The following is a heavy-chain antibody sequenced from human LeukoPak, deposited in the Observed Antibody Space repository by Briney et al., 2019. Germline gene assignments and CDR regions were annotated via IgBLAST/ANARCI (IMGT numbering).Heavy chain of an antibody. CDR3: AHSGTREDYYGMDV. V-gene: IGHV4-61*02. D-gene: IGHD1-26*01. CDR1: GGSISSGSYY. Sequence: SETLSLTCTVSGGSISSGSYYWSWIRQPAGKGLEWIGRIYTSGSTNYNPSLKSRVTISVDTSKNQFSLKLSSVTAADTAVYYCAHSGTREDYYGMDVWGQGTTVTVSS. CDR2: IYTSGST. J-gene: IGHJ6*02.